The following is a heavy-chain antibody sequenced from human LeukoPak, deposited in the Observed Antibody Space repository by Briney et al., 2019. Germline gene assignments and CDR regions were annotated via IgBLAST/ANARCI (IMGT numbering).Heavy chain of an antibody. Sequence: SGTPSLTRAVYGGAFRGFFWSWVRHPPREGRGWIGEINHSGSTNYNPSLKSRVTISVDTSKNQFSLKLSSVTAADTAVYYCARAGWWTRYFDLWGRGTLVTVSS. CDR3: ARAGWWTRYFDL. CDR2: INHSGST. V-gene: IGHV4-34*01. J-gene: IGHJ2*01. CDR1: GGAFRGFF. D-gene: IGHD2-15*01.